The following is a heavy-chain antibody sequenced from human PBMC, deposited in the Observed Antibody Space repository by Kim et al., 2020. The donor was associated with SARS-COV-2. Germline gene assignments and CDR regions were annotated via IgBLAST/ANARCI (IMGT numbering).Heavy chain of an antibody. D-gene: IGHD6-6*01. CDR2: GST. V-gene: IGHV4-39*01. CDR3: ASRARPLDY. J-gene: IGHJ4*02. Sequence: GSTYYNPSLKSRVTISVDTSKNQFSLKLSSVTAADTAVYYCASRARPLDYWGQGTLVTVSS.